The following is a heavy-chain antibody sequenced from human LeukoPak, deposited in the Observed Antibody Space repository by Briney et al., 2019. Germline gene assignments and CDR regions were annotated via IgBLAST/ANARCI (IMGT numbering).Heavy chain of an antibody. Sequence: PGGSLRLSCAASGFTVSSNYMSWVRQAPGKGLEWVSVIYSGGSTYYADSVKGRFTISRDNSKNTLYLQMNSLRAEDTAVYYCARDLSSHGGYSSPSYYYYGMDVWGQGTTVTVSS. J-gene: IGHJ6*02. V-gene: IGHV3-66*01. CDR2: IYSGGST. D-gene: IGHD6-25*01. CDR1: GFTVSSNY. CDR3: ARDLSSHGGYSSPSYYYYGMDV.